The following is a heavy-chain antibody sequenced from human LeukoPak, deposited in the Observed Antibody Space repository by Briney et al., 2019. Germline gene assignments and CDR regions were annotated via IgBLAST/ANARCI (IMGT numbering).Heavy chain of an antibody. D-gene: IGHD5-18*01. V-gene: IGHV3-74*01. Sequence: SGGSLRLSCAASGFTFSSYSINWVRQAPGKGLVWVSRIKSDGSTTTYADSVKGRFTISRDNAKNTLYLQMNSLRAEDTAVYYCARVVDTHFDYWGQGTLVTVSS. J-gene: IGHJ4*02. CDR1: GFTFSSYS. CDR3: ARVVDTHFDY. CDR2: IKSDGSTT.